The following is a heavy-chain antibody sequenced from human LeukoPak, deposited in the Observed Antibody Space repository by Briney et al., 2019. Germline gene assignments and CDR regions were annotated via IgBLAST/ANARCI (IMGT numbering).Heavy chain of an antibody. D-gene: IGHD3-10*01. CDR2: INPNSGGT. J-gene: IGHJ4*02. V-gene: IGHV1-2*02. Sequence: GGSLRLSCAASEFTFSSYGMHWVRQAPGQGLEWMGWINPNSGGTNYAQKFQGRVTMTRDTSISTAYMELSRLRSDDTAVYYCARVRAMVRNYYFDYWGQGTLVTVSS. CDR1: EFTFSSYG. CDR3: ARVRAMVRNYYFDY.